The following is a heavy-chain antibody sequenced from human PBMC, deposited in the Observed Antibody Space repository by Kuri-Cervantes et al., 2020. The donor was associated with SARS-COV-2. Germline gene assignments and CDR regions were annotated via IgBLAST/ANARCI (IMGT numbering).Heavy chain of an antibody. V-gene: IGHV3-30*02. CDR2: IRYDGSNN. Sequence: GESLKISCAASGFTFSSYGMHWVRQAPGKGLEWVAFIRYDGSNNYYADSVKGRFTISRDNSKNSLYLQMNSLRAEDTAVYYCARDYGDYGYYYYYYMDVWGKGTTVTVSS. D-gene: IGHD4-17*01. CDR3: ARDYGDYGYYYYYYMDV. CDR1: GFTFSSYG. J-gene: IGHJ6*03.